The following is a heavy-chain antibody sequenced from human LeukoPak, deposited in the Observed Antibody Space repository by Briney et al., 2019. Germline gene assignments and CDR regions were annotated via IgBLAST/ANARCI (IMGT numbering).Heavy chain of an antibody. D-gene: IGHD5-12*01. J-gene: IGHJ4*02. CDR2: LIGSSGCT. V-gene: IGHV3-23*01. CDR3: VKGAYDYIEIAYFDY. CDR1: GFTLNKYA. Sequence: PGGSLRLSCAASGFTLNKYAMNWVRQAPGKGLEWVSVLIGSSGCTDYADSVKGRFTISRDTSKNTLYLEMNSLRAEDTAIYYCVKGAYDYIEIAYFDYWGQGTRVTVSS.